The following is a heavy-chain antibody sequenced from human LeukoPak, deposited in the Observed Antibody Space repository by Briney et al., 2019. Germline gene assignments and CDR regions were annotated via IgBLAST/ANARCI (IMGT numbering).Heavy chain of an antibody. V-gene: IGHV3-11*01. Sequence: EGSLRLSCAASGFTFSDYYMSWIRQAPGKGLEWVSYISSSGSTIYYADSAKGRFTISRDNAKNSLYLQMNSLRAEDTAVYYCAIGIAAAGIDYWGQGTLVTVSS. CDR3: AIGIAAAGIDY. J-gene: IGHJ4*02. CDR2: ISSSGSTI. CDR1: GFTFSDYY. D-gene: IGHD6-13*01.